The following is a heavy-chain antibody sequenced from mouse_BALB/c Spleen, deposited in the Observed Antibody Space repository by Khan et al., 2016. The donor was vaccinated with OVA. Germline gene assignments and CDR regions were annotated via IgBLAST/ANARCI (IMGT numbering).Heavy chain of an antibody. J-gene: IGHJ2*01. D-gene: IGHD1-1*01. CDR1: RYSNPRGNG. CDR2: ISHSGSS. CDR3: ARTGRKKY. Sequence: EVQLQESGPGLVKPSQSLSLTCPVPRYSNPRGNGGNWIRPFPCIYPEWMGHISHSGSSNYNPSPKSRSYTTRDTSKNQFFRMMNSVTTEDPATCYLARTGRKKYRGQRTTLT. V-gene: IGHV3-2*02.